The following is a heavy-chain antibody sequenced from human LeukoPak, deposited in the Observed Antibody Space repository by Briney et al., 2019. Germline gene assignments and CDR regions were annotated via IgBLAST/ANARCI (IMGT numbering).Heavy chain of an antibody. CDR1: GGTFSSYA. CDR2: IIPILGIA. Sequence: ASVKVSCKASGGTFSSYAISWVRQAPGQGLEWMGRIIPILGIANYAQKFQGRVTITADKSTSTAYMELSSLRSEDTAVYYCARVRSEHYDRSAYSWNDAFDLWGQGTMVTVSS. D-gene: IGHD3-22*01. J-gene: IGHJ3*01. V-gene: IGHV1-69*04. CDR3: ARVRSEHYDRSAYSWNDAFDL.